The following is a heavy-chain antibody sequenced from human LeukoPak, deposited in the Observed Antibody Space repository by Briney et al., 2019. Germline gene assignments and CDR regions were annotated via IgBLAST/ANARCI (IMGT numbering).Heavy chain of an antibody. V-gene: IGHV1-2*02. CDR2: INPNSGGT. CDR1: GYTFTGYY. Sequence: ASVKVSCKASGYTFTGYYMHLVRQAPGQGLEWMGWINPNSGGTNYAQKFQGRVTMTRDTSISTAYMELSRLRSDDTAVYYCARPQYSGYDYDYYYYGMDVWGQGTTVTVSS. CDR3: ARPQYSGYDYDYYYYGMDV. D-gene: IGHD5-12*01. J-gene: IGHJ6*02.